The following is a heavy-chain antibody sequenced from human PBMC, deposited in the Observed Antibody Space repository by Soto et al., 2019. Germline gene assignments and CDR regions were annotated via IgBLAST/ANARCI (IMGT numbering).Heavy chain of an antibody. D-gene: IGHD3-22*01. CDR1: GFTFSSYA. V-gene: IGHV3-23*01. CDR3: AKDHIPKAKLPMVICYFDY. J-gene: IGHJ4*02. CDR2: ISGSGGST. Sequence: GGSLRLSCAASGFTFSSYAMSWVRQAPGKGLEWVSAISGSGGSTYYADSVKGRFTISRDNSKNTLYLQMNSLRAEDTAVYYCAKDHIPKAKLPMVICYFDYWGQGTLVTVSS.